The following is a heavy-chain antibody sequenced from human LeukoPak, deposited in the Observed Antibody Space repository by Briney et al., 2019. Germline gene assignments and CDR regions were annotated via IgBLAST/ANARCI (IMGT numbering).Heavy chain of an antibody. Sequence: GGSLRLSCAASGFTFSSYSMNWVRQAPGKGLEWVSYISSSSSTIYYADSVKGRFTISRDNAKNSLYLQMNSLRAEDTAVYYCARGGRWLQSPYYFDYWGQGTLVTVSS. J-gene: IGHJ4*02. CDR1: GFTFSSYS. V-gene: IGHV3-48*04. CDR2: ISSSSSTI. D-gene: IGHD5-24*01. CDR3: ARGGRWLQSPYYFDY.